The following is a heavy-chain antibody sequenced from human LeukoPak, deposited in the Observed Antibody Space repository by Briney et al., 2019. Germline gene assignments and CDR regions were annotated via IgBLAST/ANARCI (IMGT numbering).Heavy chain of an antibody. D-gene: IGHD2-2*02. Sequence: SETLSLTCTVSGGSISGDYWTWIRQPPGKGLEWIAYIYYSGSTNYNPSLKSRATISVDTSKNQFSLQLSSVTAADTAVYYCARDVGYCSSTSCYRVFQHWGQGTLVTVSS. CDR2: IYYSGST. CDR1: GGSISGDY. CDR3: ARDVGYCSSTSCYRVFQH. V-gene: IGHV4-59*01. J-gene: IGHJ1*01.